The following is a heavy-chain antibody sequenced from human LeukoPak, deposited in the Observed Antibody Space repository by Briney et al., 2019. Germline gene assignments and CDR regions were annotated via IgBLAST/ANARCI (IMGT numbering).Heavy chain of an antibody. CDR3: AVRPTAVAVDY. J-gene: IGHJ4*02. CDR1: GGSFSGYY. CDR2: INHSGST. D-gene: IGHD6-19*01. V-gene: IGHV4-34*01. Sequence: SETLSLTCAVYGGSFSGYYWGWIRQPPGKGLEWIGEINHSGSTNYNPSLKSRVTISVDTSKNQFSLKLSSVTAADTAVYYCAVRPTAVAVDYWGQGTLVTVSS.